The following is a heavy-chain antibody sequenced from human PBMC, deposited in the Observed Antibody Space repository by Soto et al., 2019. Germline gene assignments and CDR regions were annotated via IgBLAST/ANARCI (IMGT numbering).Heavy chain of an antibody. J-gene: IGHJ5*02. CDR3: ARPYYYDRRGYAT. CDR1: GYTFTDYG. D-gene: IGHD3-22*01. Sequence: ASVKVSWKASGYTFTDYGLSSVRQPPGQGLEWMGWISAYDGNTNYAQKLQGRVTMTTDTSTSTAYMELRSLRSDDTAVYYCARPYYYDRRGYATWGQGTLVTVSS. CDR2: ISAYDGNT. V-gene: IGHV1-18*01.